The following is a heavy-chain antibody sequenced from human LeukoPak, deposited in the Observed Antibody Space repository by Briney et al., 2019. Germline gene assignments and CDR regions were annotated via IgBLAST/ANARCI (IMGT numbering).Heavy chain of an antibody. J-gene: IGHJ4*02. V-gene: IGHV4-59*01. Sequence: SETLSLTCTVSGGSISSYYWSWIRQPPGKGLEWIGYIYYSGSTNYNPSLKSRVTISVDTSKNQFSLKLSSVTAADTAVYYCARRGYSTGWYYFDYWGQGTLVTVSS. CDR2: IYYSGST. CDR3: ARRGYSTGWYYFDY. D-gene: IGHD6-19*01. CDR1: GGSISSYY.